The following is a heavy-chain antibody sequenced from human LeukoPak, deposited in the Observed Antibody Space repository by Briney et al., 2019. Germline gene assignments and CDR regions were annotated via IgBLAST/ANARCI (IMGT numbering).Heavy chain of an antibody. J-gene: IGHJ4*02. Sequence: ASVKVSCKASGGTFSSYAISWVRQAPGQGLEWMGGIIPIFGTANYAQKFQGRVTITADESTSTAYMELSSLRSEDTAVYYCAREVSDSLSLNYWGQGTLVTVSS. CDR2: IIPIFGTA. CDR1: GGTFSSYA. V-gene: IGHV1-69*13. CDR3: AREVSDSLSLNY. D-gene: IGHD1-14*01.